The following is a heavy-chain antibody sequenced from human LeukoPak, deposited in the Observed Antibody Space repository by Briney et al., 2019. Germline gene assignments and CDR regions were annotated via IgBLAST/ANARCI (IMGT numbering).Heavy chain of an antibody. CDR1: GDSVSSNSVA. J-gene: IGHJ3*02. V-gene: IGHV6-1*01. CDR3: ARGKYSAFDI. Sequence: SQTLSLTCAISGDSVSSNSVAWNWIRQSPSRGLEWLGRTFYRSKWYNDYAVSVKSRITINPYTSKNQFSLQLSSVTPEDTAVYYCARGKYSAFDIWGQGTMVTVSS. CDR2: TFYRSKWYN. D-gene: IGHD2/OR15-2a*01.